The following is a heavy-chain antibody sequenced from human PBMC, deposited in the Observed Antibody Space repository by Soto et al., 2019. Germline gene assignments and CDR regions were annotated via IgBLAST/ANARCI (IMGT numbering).Heavy chain of an antibody. CDR2: IYHSGST. CDR3: ARDIMGTNYYYYGMDV. V-gene: IGHV4-30-2*01. D-gene: IGHD2-8*01. CDR1: GVSISSGGYS. Sequence: SESLSLTCAVSGVSISSGGYSWSWIRQPAGKGLEWIGYIYHSGSTYYNPSLKSRVTISVDRSKNQFSLKLSSVTAADTAVYYCARDIMGTNYYYYGMDVWGQGTTVTVSS. J-gene: IGHJ6*02.